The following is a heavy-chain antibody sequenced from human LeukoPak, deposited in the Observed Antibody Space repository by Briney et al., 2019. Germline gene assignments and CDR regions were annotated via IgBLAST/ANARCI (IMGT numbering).Heavy chain of an antibody. CDR1: EFTLSSYA. Sequence: RGSLRLSRAASEFTLSSYAMQCVRQAPGKGLEWVSGITVSGGTTYYTDSVKGRFTISRDNSKNTLYLKMNSLRAEDTAVYYCAKYLTARGPPYALDVWGQGTTVTVSS. CDR3: AKYLTARGPPYALDV. J-gene: IGHJ6*02. D-gene: IGHD1-14*01. V-gene: IGHV3-23*01. CDR2: ITVSGGTT.